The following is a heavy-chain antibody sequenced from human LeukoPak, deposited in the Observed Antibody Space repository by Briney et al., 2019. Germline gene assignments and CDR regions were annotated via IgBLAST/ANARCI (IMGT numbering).Heavy chain of an antibody. V-gene: IGHV1-2*02. CDR3: ARDGHYYGSGIFVSSWFDP. J-gene: IGHJ5*02. D-gene: IGHD3-10*01. CDR2: INPNSGGT. CDR1: GYTFTGYF. Sequence: GASVKVSCKASGYTFTGYFIHWVRQAPGQGLEWMGWINPNSGGTNYAQKFQGRVTMTRDTSISTAYMELSRLRSDDTAVYYCARDGHYYGSGIFVSSWFDPWGQGTLVTVSS.